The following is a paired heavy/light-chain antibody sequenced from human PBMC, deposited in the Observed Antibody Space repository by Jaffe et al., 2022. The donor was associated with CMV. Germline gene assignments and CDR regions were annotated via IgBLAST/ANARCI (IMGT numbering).Heavy chain of an antibody. Sequence: EVQLVESGGGLVQPGGSLRLSCAASGFTFNIYAMSWVRQVPGKGLEWVSRISGSGATTYYSDSVKGRFTISRDNSKNTLYLQMNSLRAEDTAVYYCAKGHYYGSGSYYKWFDPWGQGTLVTVSS. CDR2: ISGSGATT. V-gene: IGHV3-23*04. D-gene: IGHD3-10*01. CDR1: GFTFNIYA. J-gene: IGHJ5*02. CDR3: AKGHYYGSGSYYKWFDP.
Light chain of an antibody. J-gene: IGLJ1*01. CDR1: SSDVGGYNY. V-gene: IGLV2-14*03. Sequence: QSALTQPASVSGSPGQSITISCTGTSSDVGGYNYVSWYQQHPGKAPKLMIYDVNNRPSGVSSRFSGSKSGNTASLTISGLQAEDEADYYCSSYTSSSTYVFGTGTKVTVL. CDR3: SSYTSSSTYV. CDR2: DVN.